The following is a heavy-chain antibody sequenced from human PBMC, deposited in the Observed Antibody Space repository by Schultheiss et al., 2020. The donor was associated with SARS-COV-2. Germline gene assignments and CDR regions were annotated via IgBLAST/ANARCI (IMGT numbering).Heavy chain of an antibody. V-gene: IGHV1-18*04. Sequence: ASVKVSCKASGYTFTGYYMHWVRQAPGQGLEWMGWISAYNGNTNYAQKLQGRVTMTTDTSTSTAYMELRSLRSDDTAVYYCARVIDFSYYYYMDVWGKGTTVTVSS. CDR2: ISAYNGNT. D-gene: IGHD3-3*01. CDR3: ARVIDFSYYYYMDV. CDR1: GYTFTGYY. J-gene: IGHJ6*03.